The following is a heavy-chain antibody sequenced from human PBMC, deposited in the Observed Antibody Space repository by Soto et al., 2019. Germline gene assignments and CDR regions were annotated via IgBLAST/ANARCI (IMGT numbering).Heavy chain of an antibody. Sequence: PGGSLRLSCEASGFTFSNYGMHWVRQAPGKGLEWVALISYDGSNKYYADSVKGRFTISRDNSKSTLYVQMNSLRAEDTAVYYCAYGVYASGFGPSDYWGQGTPVTVSS. CDR1: GFTFSNYG. D-gene: IGHD6-19*01. V-gene: IGHV3-30*03. CDR2: ISYDGSNK. J-gene: IGHJ4*02. CDR3: AYGVYASGFGPSDY.